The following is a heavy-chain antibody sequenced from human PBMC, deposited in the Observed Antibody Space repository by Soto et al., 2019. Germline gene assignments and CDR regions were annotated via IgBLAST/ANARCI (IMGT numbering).Heavy chain of an antibody. Sequence: SETLSLTCTVSGGSITSGGSFWSWIRQHPGRGPEWIAFIGYSGATSYNPSLASRVTISADTYKSQFSLNLRSVTAADTAVYYCARGGASSKWFAPWGQGTLVTVSS. V-gene: IGHV4-31*03. CDR3: ARGGASSKWFAP. D-gene: IGHD2-15*01. CDR1: GGSITSGGSF. CDR2: IGYSGAT. J-gene: IGHJ5*02.